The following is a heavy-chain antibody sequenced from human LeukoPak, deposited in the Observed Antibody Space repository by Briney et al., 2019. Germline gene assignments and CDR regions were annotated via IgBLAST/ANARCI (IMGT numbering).Heavy chain of an antibody. CDR1: GFTFSCYG. J-gene: IGHJ4*02. Sequence: GGSLRLSWSASGFTFSCYGMNWVRQAPGKGLDWISYISGSGTTIYYADSVQGRFTISRDNAKNSLYLKMNIPTGADMDVYYCARGRGGGDRYFDYWGQGTLVTVSS. CDR3: ARGRGGGDRYFDY. V-gene: IGHV3-48*03. CDR2: ISGSGTTI. D-gene: IGHD2-21*02.